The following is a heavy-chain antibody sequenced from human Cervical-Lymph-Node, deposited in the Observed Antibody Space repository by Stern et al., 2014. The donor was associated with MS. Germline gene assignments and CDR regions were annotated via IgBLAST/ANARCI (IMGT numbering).Heavy chain of an antibody. D-gene: IGHD4-11*01. CDR1: GSYFANFC. J-gene: IGHJ3*02. CDR2: ISPGDSET. V-gene: IGHV5-51*01. CDR3: ARKRVYSSTASDDAFIS. Sequence: DVHLVESGAEVKKPGESLKISCKGSGSYFANFCIGWVRQMPGKGLECMGIISPGDSETRINPSFQGQVTMSVDKSMNTAYLQWSSLKASDTGIYYCARKRVYSSTASDDAFISGGKGHLSPFPQ.